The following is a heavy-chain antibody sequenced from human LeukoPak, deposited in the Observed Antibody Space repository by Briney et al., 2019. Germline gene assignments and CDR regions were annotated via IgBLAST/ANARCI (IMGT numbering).Heavy chain of an antibody. J-gene: IGHJ4*02. CDR2: ISSSGSTI. V-gene: IGHV3-11*04. CDR3: ARRGGSGYYD. CDR1: GFTFSQYY. D-gene: IGHD3-3*01. Sequence: GGSLRLSCSASGFTFSQYYMNWIRQAPGKGLEWVSSISSSGSTINYADSVKGRFTISRDNANNSLFLQMHSLRAEDTAVYYCARRGGSGYYDWGQGILVTVSS.